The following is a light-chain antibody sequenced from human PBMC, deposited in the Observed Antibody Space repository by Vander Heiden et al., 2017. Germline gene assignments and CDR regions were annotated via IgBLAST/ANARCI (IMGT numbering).Light chain of an antibody. Sequence: SVLTPAPSASGTPGQRVTISCSGSSSNIGSNYVYWYQQLPVTAPKLLIYRNNQRPSVVPDRFSGSKSGTSASLAISGLRSEDEADYYCAAWDDSLSGVVFGGGTKLTVL. CDR3: AAWDDSLSGVV. CDR2: RNN. J-gene: IGLJ2*01. V-gene: IGLV1-47*01. CDR1: SSNIGSNY.